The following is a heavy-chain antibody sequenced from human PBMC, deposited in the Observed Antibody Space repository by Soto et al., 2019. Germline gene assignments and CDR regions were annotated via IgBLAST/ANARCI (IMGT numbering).Heavy chain of an antibody. CDR3: GKGRSGEVGVFY. CDR1: GYTFTGYY. D-gene: IGHD3-16*01. V-gene: IGHV1-2*02. Sequence: QVQLVQSGAEVKESGASVKVSCKASGYTFTGYYIHWVRHAPGQGLEWVGEISPKSGGTRYAQKLQGRVTMNKDTSITTVYMESSNLSPDDTAVYYCGKGRSGEVGVFYWGQGTLVTVHS. CDR2: ISPKSGGT. J-gene: IGHJ4*02.